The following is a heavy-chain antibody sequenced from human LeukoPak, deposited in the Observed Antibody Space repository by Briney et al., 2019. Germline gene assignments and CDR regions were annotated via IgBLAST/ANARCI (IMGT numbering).Heavy chain of an antibody. CDR2: ITSSSSYV. CDR1: GFTFSTYN. D-gene: IGHD3-22*01. V-gene: IGHV3-21*01. Sequence: GGSLRLSCAASGFTFSTYNMNWVRQAPGKRLEWVSSITSSSSYVFYADSVKGRFTISRDNAKNSLYLQMYSLRAEDTAVYYCSAREGYYDSGDYYSAWAFNVWGQGTMVTVSS. CDR3: SAREGYYDSGDYYSAWAFNV. J-gene: IGHJ3*01.